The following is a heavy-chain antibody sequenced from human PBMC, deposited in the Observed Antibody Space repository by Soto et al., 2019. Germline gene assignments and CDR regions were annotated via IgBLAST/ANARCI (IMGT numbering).Heavy chain of an antibody. D-gene: IGHD2-2*01. Sequence: QVQLVQSGAEVKTPGSSVKVSCKASGGTFSSFLMGWVRQAPGQGLEWMGGIIPVFGTATYAQKFQDRVTITADDSTSTVYMELSGLKSEDTAVYYCILDCTSMSCYGYLGVDVWGQGTTVTVS. CDR3: ILDCTSMSCYGYLGVDV. CDR2: IIPVFGTA. V-gene: IGHV1-69*01. CDR1: GGTFSSFL. J-gene: IGHJ6*02.